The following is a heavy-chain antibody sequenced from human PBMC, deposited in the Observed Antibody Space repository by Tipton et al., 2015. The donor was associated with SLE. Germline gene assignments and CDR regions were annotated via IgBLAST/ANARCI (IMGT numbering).Heavy chain of an antibody. V-gene: IGHV4-34*12. CDR2: IIHSGVT. Sequence: TLSLTCAVYGESFNGYFWTWIRQPPGKGPVWIAEIIHSGVTNYNPSLRSRVTISVDMSKNQVSLKLSSVTAADTAVYYCARVAPAEVFDYWGQGTLVTVSS. D-gene: IGHD2-2*01. CDR3: ARVAPAEVFDY. CDR1: GESFNGYF. J-gene: IGHJ4*02.